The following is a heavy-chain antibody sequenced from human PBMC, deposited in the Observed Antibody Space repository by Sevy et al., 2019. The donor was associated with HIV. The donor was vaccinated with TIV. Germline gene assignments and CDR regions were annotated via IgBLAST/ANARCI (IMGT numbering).Heavy chain of an antibody. V-gene: IGHV3-15*01. CDR3: ITYPRITTTGTGGFDP. J-gene: IGHJ5*02. Sequence: GGSLRLSCAASGFTFSDAWMGWVRQAAGKGLECVGRIKSKSDGGTVEHAAPVIGRFTISRDDSKDTLYLQMNSLKTEDTAVYFCITYPRITTTGTGGFDPWGQGTLVTVSS. D-gene: IGHD6-13*01. CDR2: IKSKSDGGTV. CDR1: GFTFSDAW.